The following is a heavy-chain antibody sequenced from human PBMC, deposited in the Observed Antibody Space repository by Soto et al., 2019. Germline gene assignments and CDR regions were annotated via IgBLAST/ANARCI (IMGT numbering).Heavy chain of an antibody. D-gene: IGHD6-19*01. CDR2: ISGSGGST. V-gene: IGHV3-23*01. CDR1: GFTFSSYA. CDR3: AKDLPPYSSGWYYFDY. J-gene: IGHJ4*02. Sequence: LSLTCAASGFTFSSYAMSWVRQAPGKGLEWVSAISGSGGSTYYADSVKGRFTISRDNSKNTLYLQMNSLRAEDTAVYYCAKDLPPYSSGWYYFDYWGQGTLVTVSS.